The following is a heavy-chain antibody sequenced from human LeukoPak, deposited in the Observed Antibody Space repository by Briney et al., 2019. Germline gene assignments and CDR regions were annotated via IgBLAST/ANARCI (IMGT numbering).Heavy chain of an antibody. V-gene: IGHV1-69*06. CDR2: IIPIFGTA. Sequence: SVKVSCKASGGTFSSYAISWVRQAPGQGLEWMGGIIPIFGTANYAQKFQGRVTITADKSTSTAYMELSSLRSEDTAVYYCAKCGSNWSSFFDNWGQGTLVTVSS. J-gene: IGHJ4*02. D-gene: IGHD6-13*01. CDR1: GGTFSSYA. CDR3: AKCGSNWSSFFDN.